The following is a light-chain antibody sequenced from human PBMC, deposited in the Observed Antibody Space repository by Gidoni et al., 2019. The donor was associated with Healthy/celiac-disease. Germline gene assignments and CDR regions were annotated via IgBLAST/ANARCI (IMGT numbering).Light chain of an antibody. V-gene: IGKV1-5*03. CDR3: QQYNSYPMCS. CDR2: KAS. Sequence: DIQMTQSPSTLSAYVGDRVTITCRASQSISSWLAWYQQKPGKAPKLLIYKASSLESGVPSRFSGSGSGTEFTLTISSLQPDDFATYYCQQYNSYPMCSFGQGTKLEIK. CDR1: QSISSW. J-gene: IGKJ2*04.